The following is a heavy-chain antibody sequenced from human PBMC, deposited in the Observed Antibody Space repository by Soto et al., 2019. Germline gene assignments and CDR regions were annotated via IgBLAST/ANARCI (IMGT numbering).Heavy chain of an antibody. V-gene: IGHV6-1*01. Sequence: SQTLSLTCSISGDSVSSNSAAWNCIRQCPSRGLEWLGRTYYRSKWYNDYAVSVKSRITINPDTSKNQFSLQLNSVTPEDTAVYYCARGYYYDSSCYPHAVGSWLDPWGQGTLVTVFS. CDR2: TYYRSKWYN. CDR3: ARGYYYDSSCYPHAVGSWLDP. D-gene: IGHD3-22*01. CDR1: GDSVSSNSAA. J-gene: IGHJ5*02.